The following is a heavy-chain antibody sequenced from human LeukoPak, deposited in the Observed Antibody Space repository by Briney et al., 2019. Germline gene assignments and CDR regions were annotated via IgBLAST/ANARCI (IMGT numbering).Heavy chain of an antibody. Sequence: SETLSLPCAVYGGSFSGYYWSWIRQPPGKGLEWIGEINHSGSTNYNPSLKSRVTISVDTSKNQFSLKLSSVTAADTAVYYCARGQRGHSSGWYYYWGQGTLVTVSS. J-gene: IGHJ4*02. CDR2: INHSGST. CDR3: ARGQRGHSSGWYYY. CDR1: GGSFSGYY. D-gene: IGHD6-19*01. V-gene: IGHV4-34*01.